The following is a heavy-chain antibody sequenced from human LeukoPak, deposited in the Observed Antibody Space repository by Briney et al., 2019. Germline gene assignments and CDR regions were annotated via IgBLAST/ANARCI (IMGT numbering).Heavy chain of an antibody. CDR1: GFTFSSYG. D-gene: IGHD2-2*01. J-gene: IGHJ4*02. V-gene: IGHV3-30*18. CDR2: ISYDGSNK. CDR3: GKAVGYCSSTSCLGPDY. Sequence: PGGSLRLSCAASGFTFSSYGMHWVRQAPGKGLEWVAVISYDGSNKYYADSVKGRFTISRDNSKNTLYLQMNSLRAEDTAVYYCGKAVGYCSSTSCLGPDYWGQGTLVTVSS.